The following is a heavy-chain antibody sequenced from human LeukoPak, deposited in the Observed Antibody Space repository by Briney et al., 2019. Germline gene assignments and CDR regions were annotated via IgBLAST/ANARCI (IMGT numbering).Heavy chain of an antibody. J-gene: IGHJ4*02. D-gene: IGHD3-22*01. CDR1: GGSISDNW. CDR3: ARQSISGSSLSYFDY. V-gene: IGHV4-59*01. CDR2: IYDSGST. Sequence: SETLSLTCAVSGGSISDNWWSWVRQPPGKGLEWIGNIYDSGSTNYNPSLKSRVTISVDTSKNQCSLKLSSVTAADTAVYYCARQSISGSSLSYFDYWGQGTLVNVSS.